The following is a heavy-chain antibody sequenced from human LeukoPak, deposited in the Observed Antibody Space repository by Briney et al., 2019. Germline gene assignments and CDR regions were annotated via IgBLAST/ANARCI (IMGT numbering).Heavy chain of an antibody. CDR1: GRSFSGYY. Sequence: PSETLSLPCAVYGRSFSGYYWSWIRQPPGKGLEWIGEINHSGSTNYNPSLKSRVTISVDTSKNQFSLKLSSVTAADTAVYYCASSYYYGSGSQAYWGQGTLVTVSS. D-gene: IGHD3-10*01. CDR3: ASSYYYGSGSQAY. J-gene: IGHJ4*02. CDR2: INHSGST. V-gene: IGHV4-34*01.